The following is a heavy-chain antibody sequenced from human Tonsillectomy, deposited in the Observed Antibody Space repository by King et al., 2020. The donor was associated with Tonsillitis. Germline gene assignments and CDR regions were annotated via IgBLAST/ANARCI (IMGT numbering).Heavy chain of an antibody. D-gene: IGHD6-13*01. J-gene: IGHJ4*02. CDR2: ISWNRGTI. Sequence: VQLVESGGGLVQPGRSLRLSCAASGFIFDDYAMHWVRQAPGKGLEWVSGISWNRGTIGYADSVKGRFTISRDNAKNSLYLQMNSLRAEDTALYYCAKDRGSSSSGYDYWGQGTLVIVSS. CDR1: GFIFDDYA. CDR3: AKDRGSSSSGYDY. V-gene: IGHV3-9*01.